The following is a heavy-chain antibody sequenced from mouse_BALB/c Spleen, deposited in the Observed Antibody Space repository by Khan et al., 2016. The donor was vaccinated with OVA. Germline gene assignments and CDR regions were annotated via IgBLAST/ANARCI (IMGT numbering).Heavy chain of an antibody. V-gene: IGHV1-7*01. Sequence: QVQLQQSGAELAKPGASVKMSCKASGYTFINYWILWVKQRPGQGLEWIGYINPSTGYTEYNQNFKDKATLTADKSSSTAYMQLRSLTSEGSAVYYCARRGLRWDFDYWGQGTTLTVSS. D-gene: IGHD1-1*01. CDR1: GYTFINYW. CDR3: ARRGLRWDFDY. CDR2: INPSTGYT. J-gene: IGHJ2*01.